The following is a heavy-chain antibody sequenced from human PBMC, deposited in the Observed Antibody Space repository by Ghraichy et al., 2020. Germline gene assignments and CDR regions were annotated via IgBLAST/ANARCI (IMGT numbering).Heavy chain of an antibody. Sequence: ASVKVSCKASGYTFTSYGISWVRQAPGQGLEWMGWINAYSDNTDFAQKLQGRVTMTTDTSTGTAYMELRSLGSDDTAVYYCARIALAVPYAMDVWGQGTTVTVSS. CDR3: ARIALAVPYAMDV. CDR2: INAYSDNT. V-gene: IGHV1-18*01. D-gene: IGHD2-15*01. J-gene: IGHJ6*02. CDR1: GYTFTSYG.